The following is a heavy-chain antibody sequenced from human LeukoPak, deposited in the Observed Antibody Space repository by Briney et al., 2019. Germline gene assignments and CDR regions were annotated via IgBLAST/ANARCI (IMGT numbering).Heavy chain of an antibody. CDR2: ISGSGGRT. J-gene: IGHJ4*02. Sequence: GGSLRLSCAASGFTFSSYAMSWVRQAPGKGLEWVSAISGSGGRTYYADSVKGRFTISRDNSKNTLYLQMNSLRAEDTAVYYCAKDRVSVYYYDSSGYYYFDYWGQGTLVTVSS. CDR3: AKDRVSVYYYDSSGYYYFDY. D-gene: IGHD3-22*01. CDR1: GFTFSSYA. V-gene: IGHV3-23*01.